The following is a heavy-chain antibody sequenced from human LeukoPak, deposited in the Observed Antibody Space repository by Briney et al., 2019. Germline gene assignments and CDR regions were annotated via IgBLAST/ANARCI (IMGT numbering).Heavy chain of an antibody. CDR3: ARGSYYHPEY. Sequence: GASVKVSCKASGYTFNGYFMHWVRRAPGQGLEWMGWINPNSGGTNYAQKFQGSVTMTRDTSISTVYVELSRLRSDDTAVYYCARGSYYHPEYWGQGTLVTVSS. CDR2: INPNSGGT. J-gene: IGHJ4*02. CDR1: GYTFNGYF. V-gene: IGHV1-2*02. D-gene: IGHD1-26*01.